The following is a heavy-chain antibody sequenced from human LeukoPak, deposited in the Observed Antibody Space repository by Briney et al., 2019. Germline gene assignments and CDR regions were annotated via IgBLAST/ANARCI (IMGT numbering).Heavy chain of an antibody. Sequence: SETLSLTCAVYGGSFSGYYWSWIRQPPGKGLEWIGEINHSGSTNYNPSLKSRVTISVDTSKNQFSLKLSSVTAADTAVYYCAVYSGYDIGLGYCSGGSCVREYYFDYWGQGTPVTVSS. V-gene: IGHV4-34*01. CDR3: AVYSGYDIGLGYCSGGSCVREYYFDY. J-gene: IGHJ4*02. CDR2: INHSGST. D-gene: IGHD2-15*01. CDR1: GGSFSGYY.